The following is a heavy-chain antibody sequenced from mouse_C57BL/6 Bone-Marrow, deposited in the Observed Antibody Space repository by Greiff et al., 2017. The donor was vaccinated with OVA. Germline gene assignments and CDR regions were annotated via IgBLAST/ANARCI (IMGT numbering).Heavy chain of an antibody. CDR3: ARDPLLLREAWCAY. V-gene: IGHV5-4*01. CDR2: ISDGGSYT. J-gene: IGHJ3*01. CDR1: GFTFSSYA. D-gene: IGHD1-1*01. Sequence: EVQLVESGGGLVKPGGSLKLSCAASGFTFSSYAMSWVRQTPEKRLAWVATISDGGSYTYYPDNVKGRFTISRDNAKNNLYLQMSHLKSEDTAMYYCARDPLLLREAWCAYWGQGTLVTVSA.